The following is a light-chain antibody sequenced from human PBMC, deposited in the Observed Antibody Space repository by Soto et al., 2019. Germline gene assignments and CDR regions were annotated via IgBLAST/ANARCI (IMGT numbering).Light chain of an antibody. CDR1: SSDVGAYNY. CDR2: EVS. Sequence: QSVLTQPASVSGSPGQSITISCTGTSSDVGAYNYVSWYQHHPGKAPKLMIFEVSTRPSGVSNRFSGSKSGNTASLTISGLQAEDEADYYCSSYISSSTLVIFGGGTKLTVL. V-gene: IGLV2-14*01. J-gene: IGLJ2*01. CDR3: SSYISSSTLVI.